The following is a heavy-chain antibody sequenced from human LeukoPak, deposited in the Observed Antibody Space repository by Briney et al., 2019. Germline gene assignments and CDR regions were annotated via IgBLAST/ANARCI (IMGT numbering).Heavy chain of an antibody. CDR3: ARVRRLGYFDY. V-gene: IGHV3-7*01. CDR2: IKQDGSEK. CDR1: GFTFSSYW. D-gene: IGHD4-17*01. Sequence: GESLKISCAASGFTFSSYWMSWVRQAPGKGLEWVANIKQDGSEKYYVDSVKGRFTISRDNAKNSLYLQMNSLRAEDTAVYYCARVRRLGYFDYWGQGTLVTVSS. J-gene: IGHJ4*02.